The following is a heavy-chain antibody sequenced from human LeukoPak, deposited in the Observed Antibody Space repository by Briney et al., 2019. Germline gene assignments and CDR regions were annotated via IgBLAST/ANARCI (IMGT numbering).Heavy chain of an antibody. V-gene: IGHV3-13*01. Sequence: PGGSLRLSCAASGFTFSSYDIHRVRQATGKGLEWVSGIGTAGEIYYPGSVKDRFTISRENAKNSLYLQMNSLRVGHTAVYYCATAAYSSTWCSRYFDLWGRGTLVTVSS. CDR1: GFTFSSYD. D-gene: IGHD6-13*01. J-gene: IGHJ2*01. CDR3: ATAAYSSTWCSRYFDL. CDR2: IGTAGEI.